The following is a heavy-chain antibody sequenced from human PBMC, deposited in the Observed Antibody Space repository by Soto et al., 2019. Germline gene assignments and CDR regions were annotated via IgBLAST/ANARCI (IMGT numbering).Heavy chain of an antibody. D-gene: IGHD4-17*01. CDR3: ARTSFPVPLDY. J-gene: IGHJ4*02. CDR1: GGSISSYY. V-gene: IGHV4-59*01. CDR2: IYSSGSA. Sequence: PSETLSLTCTVSGGSISSYYWSWIRQPPGKGLEWIGFIYSSGSANYNPSLKSRVTISVDTSNNQFSLRLNSVTTADTAVYYCARTSFPVPLDYWGQGTLVTVSS.